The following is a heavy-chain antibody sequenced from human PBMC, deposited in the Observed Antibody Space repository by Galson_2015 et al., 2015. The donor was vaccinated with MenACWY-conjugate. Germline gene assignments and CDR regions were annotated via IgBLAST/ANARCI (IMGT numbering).Heavy chain of an antibody. CDR1: GYSFTSYW. CDR3: ARGFGVVVAAASSGNFDY. Sequence: SGAEVKKPGESLKISCTGSGYSFTSYWIGWVRQKPGKGLEWMGIIYPGDSDTRYGPPFQGQVTISADRSISTAYLQWSSLQASDTAMYYCARGFGVVVAAASSGNFDYWGQGTLVTVTS. J-gene: IGHJ4*02. CDR2: IYPGDSDT. V-gene: IGHV5-51*01. D-gene: IGHD2-2*01.